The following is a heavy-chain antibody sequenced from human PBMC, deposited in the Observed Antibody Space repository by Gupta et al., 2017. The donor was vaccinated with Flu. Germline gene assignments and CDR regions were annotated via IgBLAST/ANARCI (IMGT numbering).Heavy chain of an antibody. Sequence: EVQLLESGVGLVQRGVSLRLLFASSGLLFSTCARSCVRPAPVTGLEWVSGINGRGTRTFYTDSVKGRFTITGDNSNNTLYLHMNSLRVEDTATYYCAKEEYDLWTGYYPSGGLKYWSQGILVTVSS. CDR3: AKEEYDLWTGYYPSGGLKY. V-gene: IGHV3-23*01. CDR2: INGRGTRT. D-gene: IGHD3-3*01. CDR1: GLLFSTCA. J-gene: IGHJ4*02.